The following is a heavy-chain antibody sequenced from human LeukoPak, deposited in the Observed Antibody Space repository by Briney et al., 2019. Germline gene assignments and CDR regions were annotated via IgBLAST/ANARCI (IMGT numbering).Heavy chain of an antibody. CDR1: GFTFSSYA. D-gene: IGHD6-19*01. J-gene: IGHJ4*02. Sequence: QSGGSLRLSCVASGFTFSSYAMHWVRQAPGKGLEWAALISYDGSNKYYADSVKGRFTISRDNSKNTLYLQMNSLRAEDTAVYYCARGGVYSSGSYYLYYFDYWGQGTLVTVSS. V-gene: IGHV3-30-3*01. CDR3: ARGGVYSSGSYYLYYFDY. CDR2: ISYDGSNK.